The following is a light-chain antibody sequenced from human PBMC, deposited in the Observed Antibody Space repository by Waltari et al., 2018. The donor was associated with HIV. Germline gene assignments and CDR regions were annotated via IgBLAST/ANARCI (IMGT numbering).Light chain of an antibody. CDR1: SSDVGAYNF. J-gene: IGLJ2*01. CDR2: EVN. CDR3: SSFAGTNSHVV. V-gene: IGLV2-8*01. Sequence: QSALTQPPSASGSTEQSVTISCTGTSSDVGAYNFVSWYQQRPGQAPKLTIFEVNKRPSGVPDRFSGSKSVNTASLTVSGLQAEDEADYYCSSFAGTNSHVVFGGGTKLTVL.